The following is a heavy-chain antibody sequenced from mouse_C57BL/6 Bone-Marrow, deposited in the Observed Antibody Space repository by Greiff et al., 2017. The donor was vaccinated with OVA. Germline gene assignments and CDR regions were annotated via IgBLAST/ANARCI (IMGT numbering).Heavy chain of an antibody. Sequence: EVHLVESGGGLVKPGGSLKLSCAASGFTFSSYAMSWVRQTPEKRLEWVATISDGGSYTYYPDNVKGRFTISRDNAKNNLYLQMSHLKSEDTAMYYCARYYGSYYFDYWGQGTTLTVSS. D-gene: IGHD1-2*01. J-gene: IGHJ2*01. V-gene: IGHV5-4*01. CDR2: ISDGGSYT. CDR3: ARYYGSYYFDY. CDR1: GFTFSSYA.